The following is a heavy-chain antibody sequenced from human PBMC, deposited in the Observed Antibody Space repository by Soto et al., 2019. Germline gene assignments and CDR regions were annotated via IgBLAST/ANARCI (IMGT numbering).Heavy chain of an antibody. CDR3: ARDPTVVTPEDFDI. J-gene: IGHJ3*02. CDR2: IYYSGST. Sequence: QVQLQESGPGLVKPSQTLSLTCTVSGGSISSGDYYWSWIRQPPGKGLECIGYIYYSGSTYYNPSLKSRVTISVDPSKNPFSLKLSSVTAADTAVYYCARDPTVVTPEDFDIWGQGTMVTVSS. CDR1: GGSISSGDYY. V-gene: IGHV4-30-4*01. D-gene: IGHD4-17*01.